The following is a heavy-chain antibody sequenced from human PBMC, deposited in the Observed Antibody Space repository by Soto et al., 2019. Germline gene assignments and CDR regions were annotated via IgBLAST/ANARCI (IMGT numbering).Heavy chain of an antibody. CDR1: DGTSGGGGGC. CDR3: ARGWSGYQLHNWFDP. D-gene: IGHD3-3*01. Sequence: WTVADGTSGGGGGCWSRIKQHPGKGLEWIGYIYYSGSTYYNPSLKSRVTISVDTSKNQFSLKLSSVTAADTAVYYCARGWSGYQLHNWFDPRRHGTLVTGSS. CDR2: IYYSGST. J-gene: IGHJ5*02. V-gene: IGHV4-31*02.